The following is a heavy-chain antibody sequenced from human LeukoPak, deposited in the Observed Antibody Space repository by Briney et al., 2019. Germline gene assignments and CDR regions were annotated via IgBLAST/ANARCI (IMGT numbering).Heavy chain of an antibody. V-gene: IGHV3-11*01. D-gene: IGHD5-24*01. Sequence: GGSLRLSCAASGFTFSDYYMSWIRQAPGKGLEWVSYISSSGSTIYYADSVKGRFTISRDNAKNSLYLQMNSLRAEDTAVYYCARDLERNYLSGAFDIWGQGTMVTVSS. CDR3: ARDLERNYLSGAFDI. CDR1: GFTFSDYY. CDR2: ISSSGSTI. J-gene: IGHJ3*02.